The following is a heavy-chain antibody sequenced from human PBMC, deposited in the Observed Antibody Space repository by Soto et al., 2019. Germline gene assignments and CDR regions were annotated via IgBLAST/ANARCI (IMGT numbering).Heavy chain of an antibody. CDR1: GGTFSSYT. J-gene: IGHJ4*02. Sequence: QVQLVQSGAEVKKTGSSVKVSCKASGGTFSSYTISWVRQAPGQGLEWMGRIIPILGIANYAQKFQGRVTITADKSTSTAYMELSSLRSEDTAVYYCARDQDYYGSGSLHWGQGTLVTVSS. V-gene: IGHV1-69*08. D-gene: IGHD3-10*01. CDR2: IIPILGIA. CDR3: ARDQDYYGSGSLH.